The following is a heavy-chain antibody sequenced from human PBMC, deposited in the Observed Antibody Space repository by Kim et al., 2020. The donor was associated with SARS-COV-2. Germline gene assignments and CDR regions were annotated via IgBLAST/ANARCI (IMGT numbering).Heavy chain of an antibody. Sequence: ASVKVSCKASGYTFIHYAIHWVRQAPGQRLEWMGWINTVYDKTEYSRKFQGRITIARDTSASTAYMELSSLTSEDTAVYYCARVCVGVSGSYCYYYYGMDVWGQGTTVTVSS. CDR1: GYTFIHYA. D-gene: IGHD3-16*02. CDR3: ARVCVGVSGSYCYYYYGMDV. V-gene: IGHV1-3*04. J-gene: IGHJ6*02. CDR2: INTVYDKT.